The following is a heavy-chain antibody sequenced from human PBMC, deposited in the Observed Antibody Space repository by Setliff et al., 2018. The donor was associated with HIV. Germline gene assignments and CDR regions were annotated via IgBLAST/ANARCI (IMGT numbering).Heavy chain of an antibody. CDR1: GGSISSYY. Sequence: SETLSLTCTVSGGSISSYYWGWIRQPAGKGLEWIGRVYPTGSTNYNPSLKSRVIMAVDTSKNQFSLKLTSVTAADTAVYYCAREWLQHTGDDAFDVWGQGTMVTVSS. CDR3: AREWLQHTGDDAFDV. V-gene: IGHV4-4*07. CDR2: VYPTGST. D-gene: IGHD5-12*01. J-gene: IGHJ3*01.